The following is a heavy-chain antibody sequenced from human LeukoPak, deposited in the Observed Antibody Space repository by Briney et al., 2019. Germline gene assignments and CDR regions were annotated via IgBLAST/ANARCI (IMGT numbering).Heavy chain of an antibody. D-gene: IGHD2-15*01. CDR2: INHSGST. J-gene: IGHJ4*02. CDR3: ASMVVVAATIFDY. V-gene: IGHV4-34*01. Sequence: MPSETLSLTCAVYGGSFSGYYWSWIRQPPGKGPEWIGEINHSGSTNYNPSLKSRVTISVDTSKNQFSLKLSSVTAADTAVYYCASMVVVAATIFDYWGQGTLVTVSS. CDR1: GGSFSGYY.